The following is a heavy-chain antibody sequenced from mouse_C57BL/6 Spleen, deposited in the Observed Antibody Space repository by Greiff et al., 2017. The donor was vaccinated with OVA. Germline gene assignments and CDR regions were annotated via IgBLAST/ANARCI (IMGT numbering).Heavy chain of an antibody. Sequence: EVKLMESGGDLVKPGGSLKLSCAASGFTFSSSGMSWVRQTPDKRLEWVATISSGGSYTYYPDSVKGRFTISRDNAKNTLYLQMSSLKSEDTAMYYCARQGYYGSSPFDYWGQGTTLTVSS. V-gene: IGHV5-6*01. CDR1: GFTFSSSG. D-gene: IGHD1-1*01. CDR2: ISSGGSYT. J-gene: IGHJ2*01. CDR3: ARQGYYGSSPFDY.